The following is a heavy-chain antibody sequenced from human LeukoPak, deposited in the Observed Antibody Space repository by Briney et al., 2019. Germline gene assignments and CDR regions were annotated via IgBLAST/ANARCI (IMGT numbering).Heavy chain of an antibody. V-gene: IGHV4-39*01. CDR3: ARRGYGDYPYYFDY. CDR2: IYYSGST. CDR1: GGSISSSSYY. D-gene: IGHD4-17*01. J-gene: IGHJ4*02. Sequence: SETLSLTCTVSGGSISSSSYYWGWIRQPPGKGLEWIGSIYYSGSTYYNPSLKSRVTISVDTSKNQFSLKLSSVTAADTAVYYCARRGYGDYPYYFDYWGQGTLVTVSS.